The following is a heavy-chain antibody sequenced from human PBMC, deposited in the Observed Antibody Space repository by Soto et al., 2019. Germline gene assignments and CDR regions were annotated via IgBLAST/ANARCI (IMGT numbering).Heavy chain of an antibody. V-gene: IGHV3-23*01. Sequence: PGGSLRLSCAASEFTFSSYAMSWVRQAPGKGLEWVSIISGSGGSTNYADSVKGRFTISRDNSKNTLYLQMNSLRAEDTAVYYCAKDLGYNFWSGSNGMDVWGQGTTVTVSS. CDR2: ISGSGGST. D-gene: IGHD3-3*01. J-gene: IGHJ6*02. CDR1: EFTFSSYA. CDR3: AKDLGYNFWSGSNGMDV.